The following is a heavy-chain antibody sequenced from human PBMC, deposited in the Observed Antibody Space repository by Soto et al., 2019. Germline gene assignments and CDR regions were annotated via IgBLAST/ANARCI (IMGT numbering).Heavy chain of an antibody. V-gene: IGHV4-59*12. CDR1: GGSISGYY. CDR3: AVFDYDSGNTTWFDS. Sequence: PSETLSLTCTVSGGSISGYYWSWIRQPPGKGLEWIGYIYYSGSSNYSPSLKSRVTMSVDTSKNQFSLKLSSVTAADTAVYYCAVFDYDSGNTTWFDSWGQGTVVTVSS. D-gene: IGHD2-2*02. J-gene: IGHJ5*01. CDR2: IYYSGSS.